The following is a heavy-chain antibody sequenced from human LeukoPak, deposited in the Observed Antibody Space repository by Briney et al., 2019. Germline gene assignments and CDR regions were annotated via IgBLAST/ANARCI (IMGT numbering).Heavy chain of an antibody. CDR1: GVTLSDYG. CDR2: ISDSGGRT. D-gene: IGHD3/OR15-3a*01. CDR3: AKRGVVVRVFLVGFHKEAYYFES. V-gene: IGHV3-23*01. J-gene: IGHJ4*02. Sequence: GGSLRLSCAVSGVTLSDYGMSRVRQAPGKGLEWVAGISDSGGRTNYADSVKGRFTISRDNPKNTLYLQMNSLRAEDTAVYFCAKRGVVVRVFLVGFHKEAYYFESWGQGALVTVSS.